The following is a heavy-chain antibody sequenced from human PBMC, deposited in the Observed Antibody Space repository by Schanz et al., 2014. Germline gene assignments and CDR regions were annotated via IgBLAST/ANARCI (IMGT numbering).Heavy chain of an antibody. D-gene: IGHD4-17*01. CDR3: AKDPHRDYGGKPQTFDI. CDR1: GFTFSAYG. Sequence: QVQLVESGGGVVQPGRSLRLSCAASGFTFSAYGMHWVRQAPGKGLEWVAVIWFDGNNKFYADSVKGRFTISRDNSKNTLYLQMSSLRAEDTALYYCAKDPHRDYGGKPQTFDIWGQGQWSPSLQ. J-gene: IGHJ3*02. CDR2: IWFDGNNK. V-gene: IGHV3-33*06.